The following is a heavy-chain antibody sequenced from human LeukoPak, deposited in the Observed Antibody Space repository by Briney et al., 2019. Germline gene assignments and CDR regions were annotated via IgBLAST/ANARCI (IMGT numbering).Heavy chain of an antibody. CDR3: ATPMVRGVQFGY. V-gene: IGHV1-18*01. D-gene: IGHD3-10*01. CDR2: ISAYNGNT. J-gene: IGHJ4*02. CDR1: GYTFTSYG. Sequence: ASVKVSCKASGYTFTSYGISWVRQAPGQGLEWMGWISAYNGNTNYAQRLQGRVTMTTDTSTSTAYMELRSLRSDDTAVYYCATPMVRGVQFGYWGQGTLVTVSS.